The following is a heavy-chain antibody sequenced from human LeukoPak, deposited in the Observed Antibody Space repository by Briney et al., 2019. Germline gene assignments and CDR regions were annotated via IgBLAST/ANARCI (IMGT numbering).Heavy chain of an antibody. V-gene: IGHV3-48*03. CDR3: ARAPGYYGSGSYDY. CDR2: ISNSASTI. D-gene: IGHD3-10*01. J-gene: IGHJ4*02. CDR1: GFTFSGYD. Sequence: GGSLRLSCAASGFTFSGYDMNWVRQAPGKGLEWVSYISNSASTIYYADSVKGRFTISRDNAKNSLYLQMNSLRAEDTAVYYCARAPGYYGSGSYDYWGQGTLVTVSS.